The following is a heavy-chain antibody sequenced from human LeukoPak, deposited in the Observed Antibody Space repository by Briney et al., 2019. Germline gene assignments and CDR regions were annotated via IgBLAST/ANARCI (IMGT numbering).Heavy chain of an antibody. Sequence: PGESLKISCKGSRYSFTNYWIGWVRQMPGKGLEWMGIIYPSDSDTRYSPSFQGQVTISADKSISTAYLEWSSLKASDTAMYYCARGGATAMVYFDYWGQGTLVTVSS. CDR3: ARGGATAMVYFDY. CDR1: RYSFTNYW. D-gene: IGHD5-18*01. V-gene: IGHV5-51*01. J-gene: IGHJ4*02. CDR2: IYPSDSDT.